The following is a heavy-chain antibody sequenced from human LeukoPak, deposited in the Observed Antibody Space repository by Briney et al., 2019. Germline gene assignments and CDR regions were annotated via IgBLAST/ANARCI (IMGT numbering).Heavy chain of an antibody. CDR1: GFTFSSYS. J-gene: IGHJ6*03. Sequence: GGSLRLSCAASGFTFSSYSMNWVRQAPGKGLELVSSISSSSSYIYYGDSVKGRFTISRDNAKNSLYLQMNSLRAEDTAVYYCARDYSEYYYYYYMDVWGKGTTVTVSS. V-gene: IGHV3-21*01. CDR3: ARDYSEYYYYYYMDV. CDR2: ISSSSSYI. D-gene: IGHD2-15*01.